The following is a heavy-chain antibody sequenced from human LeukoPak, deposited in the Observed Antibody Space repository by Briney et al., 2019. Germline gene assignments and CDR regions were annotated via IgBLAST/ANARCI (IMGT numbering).Heavy chain of an antibody. Sequence: GGSLRLSCAVSGFTFNDYAMHWVWQAPGKGLEWVSGISWNSGTIGYADSVKGRFTISRDNAKNSLYLQMNSLRAEDTALYYCAKDINARPDAFDIWGQGTMVTVSS. CDR1: GFTFNDYA. CDR2: ISWNSGTI. CDR3: AKDINARPDAFDI. V-gene: IGHV3-9*01. J-gene: IGHJ3*02.